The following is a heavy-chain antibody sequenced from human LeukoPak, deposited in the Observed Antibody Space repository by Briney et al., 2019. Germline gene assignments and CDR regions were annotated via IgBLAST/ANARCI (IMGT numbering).Heavy chain of an antibody. CDR3: ARDLYGIKSLGYYFDY. CDR2: ISSNGGST. D-gene: IGHD2/OR15-2a*01. J-gene: IGHJ4*02. V-gene: IGHV3-64*01. CDR1: GFTFSSYA. Sequence: GGSLRLSCAASGFTFSSYAMHWVPQAPGNGLEYVSAISSNGGSTYYANSVKGRFTIYRDNSKNTLYLQMGSLRAEDMAVYYCARDLYGIKSLGYYFDYWGQGTLVTVSS.